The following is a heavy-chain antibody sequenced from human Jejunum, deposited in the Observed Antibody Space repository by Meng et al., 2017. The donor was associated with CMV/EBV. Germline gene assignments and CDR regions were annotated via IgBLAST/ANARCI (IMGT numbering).Heavy chain of an antibody. J-gene: IGHJ4*02. V-gene: IGHV1-69*02. Sequence: QVRRLTSGAEVKEPGSTVKVSCRASGGTVERYTITWVRQASGQGLEWMGKIIPILGKADSAQKFKGRVTITADKSAGTAYMELNSLRSEDTAVYYCARLNDGDYEIYYIDSWGQGTLVTVSS. D-gene: IGHD4-17*01. CDR3: ARLNDGDYEIYYIDS. CDR1: GGTVERYT. CDR2: IIPILGKA.